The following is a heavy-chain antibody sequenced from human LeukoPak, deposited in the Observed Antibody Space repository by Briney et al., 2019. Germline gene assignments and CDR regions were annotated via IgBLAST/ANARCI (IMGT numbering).Heavy chain of an antibody. CDR3: ARASTVTVDY. D-gene: IGHD4-17*01. J-gene: IGHJ4*02. CDR1: GGSFSGYY. V-gene: IGHV4-34*01. CDR2: INHSGST. Sequence: PSETLSLTCAVYGGSFSGYYRSWIRQPPGKGLEWIGEINHSGSTNYNPSLKSRVTISVDTSKNQFSLKLSSVTAADTAVYYCARASTVTVDYWGQGTLVTVSS.